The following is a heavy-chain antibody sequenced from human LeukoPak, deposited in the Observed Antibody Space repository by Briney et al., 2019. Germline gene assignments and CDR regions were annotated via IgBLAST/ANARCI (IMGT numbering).Heavy chain of an antibody. CDR3: ARYHSGSYYTSWFDP. Sequence: SETLSLTCTVSGGSISRYYWSWIRPPPGKGLEWSGYIYYSGSTNYNPSLKSRVTISVDTSKNQFSLKPSSVTAADTAVYYCARYHSGSYYTSWFDPWGQGTLVAVSS. V-gene: IGHV4-59*01. J-gene: IGHJ5*02. CDR1: GGSISRYY. D-gene: IGHD3-10*01. CDR2: IYYSGST.